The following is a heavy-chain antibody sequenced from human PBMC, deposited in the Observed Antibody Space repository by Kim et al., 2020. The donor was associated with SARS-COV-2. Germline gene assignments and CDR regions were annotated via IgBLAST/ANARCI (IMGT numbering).Heavy chain of an antibody. Sequence: LKSRVTISVDTSKNQFSLKLSSVTAADTAVYYCARHRITMIVVAPDYFDYWGQGTLVTVSS. CDR3: ARHRITMIVVAPDYFDY. J-gene: IGHJ4*02. D-gene: IGHD3-22*01. V-gene: IGHV4-39*01.